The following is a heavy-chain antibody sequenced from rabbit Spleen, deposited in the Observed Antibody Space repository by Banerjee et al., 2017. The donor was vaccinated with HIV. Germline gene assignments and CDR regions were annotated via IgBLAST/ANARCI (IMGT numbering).Heavy chain of an antibody. J-gene: IGHJ4*01. Sequence: QEQLEESGGDLVKPGASLTLTCTASGFTLSSSYWIWWVRQAPGKGLEWIGYIDPLFGTTYYATWVNGRFSISSHNAQNTLYLQLNSLTAADTATYFCVRGASSSGYYSLWGPGTLVTVS. D-gene: IGHD1-1*01. CDR1: GFTLSSSYW. CDR2: IDPLFGTT. CDR3: VRGASSSGYYSL. V-gene: IGHV1S45*01.